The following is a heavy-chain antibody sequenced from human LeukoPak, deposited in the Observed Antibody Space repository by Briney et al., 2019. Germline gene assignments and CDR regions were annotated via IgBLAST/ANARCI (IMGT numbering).Heavy chain of an antibody. CDR1: GYTFTSYY. CDR2: INPSAGTT. Sequence: ASVKVSCKASGYTFTSYYMHWVRQAPGKGLEWMGIINPSAGTTTYAQKFQGRVTMTRDTSTSTVYMELSSLRSEDTAVYYCARTRGLTGYYIPGDAFDIWGQGTMVTVSS. V-gene: IGHV1-46*01. CDR3: ARTRGLTGYYIPGDAFDI. D-gene: IGHD3-9*01. J-gene: IGHJ3*02.